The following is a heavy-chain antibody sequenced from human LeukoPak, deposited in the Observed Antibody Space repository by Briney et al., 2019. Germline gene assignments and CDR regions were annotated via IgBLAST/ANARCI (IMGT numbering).Heavy chain of an antibody. CDR2: IWHDGSEK. CDR1: GFTFSTYG. Sequence: GRSLRLSCAASGFTFSTYGMNWVRQAPGKGLEWVAVIWHDGSEKYYADSVKDRFTISRDNSKNTLYLQMNSLRAEDTAVYFSARSNNAFDYWGQGSLVTVSS. D-gene: IGHD1/OR15-1a*01. V-gene: IGHV3-33*01. CDR3: ARSNNAFDY. J-gene: IGHJ4*02.